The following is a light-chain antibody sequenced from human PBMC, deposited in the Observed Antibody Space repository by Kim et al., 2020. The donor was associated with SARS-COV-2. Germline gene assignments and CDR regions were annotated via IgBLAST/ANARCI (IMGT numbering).Light chain of an antibody. CDR3: ATWDDSLGGWI. J-gene: IGLJ2*01. CDR1: TSNIASNC. Sequence: GQRATISCSGSTSNIASNCVYWYRQYPGAAPKLLIYSDDQRPSGLPERFSGSRSGTSASLAISGLRSEDEADYYCATWDDSLGGWIFGGGTKLTVL. CDR2: SDD. V-gene: IGLV1-47*02.